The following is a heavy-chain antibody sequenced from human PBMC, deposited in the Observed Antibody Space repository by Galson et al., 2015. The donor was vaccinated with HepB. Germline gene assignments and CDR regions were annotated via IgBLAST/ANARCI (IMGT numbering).Heavy chain of an antibody. CDR2: ISSSSSYI. J-gene: IGHJ4*02. Sequence: SCKASGYTFSSYSMNWVRQAPGKGLEWVSSISSSSSYIYYADSVKGRFTISRDNAKNSLYLQMNSLRAEDTAVYHCARDTLGRGSSWDNPLDYFDYWGQGTLVTVSS. V-gene: IGHV3-21*01. D-gene: IGHD6-13*01. CDR3: ARDTLGRGSSWDNPLDYFDY. CDR1: GYTFSSYS.